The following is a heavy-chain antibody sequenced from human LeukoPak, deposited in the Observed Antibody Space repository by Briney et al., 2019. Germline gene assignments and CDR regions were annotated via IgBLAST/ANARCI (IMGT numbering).Heavy chain of an antibody. D-gene: IGHD3-10*01. J-gene: IGHJ4*02. V-gene: IGHV4-59*12. CDR3: ARRGFGELLSAPFDY. CDR2: IYYSGST. Sequence: SETLSLTCTVSGGSISSYYWSWIRQPPGKGLEWIGYIYYSGSTNYNPSLKSRVTISVDTSKNQFSLKLSSVTAADTAVYYCARRGFGELLSAPFDYWGQGTLVTVSS. CDR1: GGSISSYY.